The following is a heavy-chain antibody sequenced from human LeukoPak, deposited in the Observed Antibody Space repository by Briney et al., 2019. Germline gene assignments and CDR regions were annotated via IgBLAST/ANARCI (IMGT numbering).Heavy chain of an antibody. J-gene: IGHJ5*02. V-gene: IGHV4-34*01. CDR2: INHSGST. CDR1: GGSFSGYY. CDR3: ARDNVWDAGWFDP. Sequence: SETLSLTCAVYGGSFSGYYWSWIRQPPGKGLEWIGEINHSGSTNYNPSLKSRVTISVDTSKNQFSLKLSSVTAADTAVYYCARDNVWDAGWFDPWGQGTLVTVSS. D-gene: IGHD3-16*01.